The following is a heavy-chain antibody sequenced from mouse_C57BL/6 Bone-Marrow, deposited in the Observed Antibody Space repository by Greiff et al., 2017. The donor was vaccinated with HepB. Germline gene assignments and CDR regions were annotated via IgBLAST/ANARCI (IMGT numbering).Heavy chain of an antibody. CDR1: GFTFSSYA. D-gene: IGHD1-1*01. CDR2: ISSGGDYI. CDR3: TREGYYGVHCDV. J-gene: IGHJ1*03. V-gene: IGHV5-9-1*02. Sequence: EVKLMESGEGLVKPGGSLKLSCAASGFTFSSYAMSWVRQTPEKRLEWVAYISSGGDYIYYADTVKGRFTISRDNARNTLYLQMSSLKSEDTAMYYCTREGYYGVHCDVWGTGTTVTVSS.